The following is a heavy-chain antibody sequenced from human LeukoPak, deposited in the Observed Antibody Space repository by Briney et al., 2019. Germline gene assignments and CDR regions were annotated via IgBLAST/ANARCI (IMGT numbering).Heavy chain of an antibody. CDR2: ISATGGTT. CDR3: ARVGIAASDAFDI. V-gene: IGHV3-23*01. J-gene: IGHJ3*02. D-gene: IGHD6-13*01. CDR1: GFTFSSYG. Sequence: GGTLRLSCAASGFTFSSYGMSWVRQAPGKGLEWVSAISATGGTTYYADSVKGRFTISRDNSKNTLYLQMNSLRAEDTAVYYCARVGIAASDAFDIWGQGTMVTVSS.